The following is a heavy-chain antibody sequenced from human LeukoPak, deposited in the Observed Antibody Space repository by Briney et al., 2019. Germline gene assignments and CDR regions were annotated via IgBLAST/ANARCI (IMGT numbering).Heavy chain of an antibody. D-gene: IGHD6-19*01. CDR1: GYTFTSYD. CDR2: MYPNSGNT. V-gene: IGHV1-8*01. J-gene: IGHJ6*02. Sequence: ASVKVSCKASGYTFTSYDINWVRQATGQGLEWMGWMYPNSGNTGYAQKFQGRVTMTRNTSISTAYMELSSLRSEDTAVYYCARCSSGWYWYYYYGMDVWGQGTTVTVSS. CDR3: ARCSSGWYWYYYYGMDV.